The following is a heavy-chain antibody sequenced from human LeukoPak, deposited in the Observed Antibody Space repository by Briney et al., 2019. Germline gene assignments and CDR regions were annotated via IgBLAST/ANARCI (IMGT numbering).Heavy chain of an antibody. CDR1: GGTFSSYA. Sequence: SVKVSCKASGGTFSSYAISWVRQAPGQGLEWMGRIIPILGIANYAQKFQGRVTITADKSTSTAYMGLSSLRSEDTAVYYCARVSAVAPSFDLWGRGTLVTVSS. D-gene: IGHD6-19*01. J-gene: IGHJ2*01. V-gene: IGHV1-69*04. CDR3: ARVSAVAPSFDL. CDR2: IIPILGIA.